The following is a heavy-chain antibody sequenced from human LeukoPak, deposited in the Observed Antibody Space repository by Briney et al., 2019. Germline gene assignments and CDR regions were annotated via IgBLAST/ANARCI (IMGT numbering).Heavy chain of an antibody. V-gene: IGHV4-38-2*02. D-gene: IGHD1-26*01. Sequence: PSETLSLTCTVSGYSISSGYYWGWIRQPPGKGLEWIGSIYYSGSTYYNSSLKSRVTISVDMSKNQFSLKLISVTAADTAVYYCARGGSGSYLDAFDIWGQGTMVTVSS. CDR2: IYYSGST. CDR3: ARGGSGSYLDAFDI. CDR1: GYSISSGYY. J-gene: IGHJ3*02.